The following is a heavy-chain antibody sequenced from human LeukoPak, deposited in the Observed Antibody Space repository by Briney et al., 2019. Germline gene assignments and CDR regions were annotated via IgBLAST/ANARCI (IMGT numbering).Heavy chain of an antibody. CDR3: VKDGLRAGYSYARRGYDY. D-gene: IGHD5-18*01. CDR2: ISGSGGST. V-gene: IGHV3-23*01. J-gene: IGHJ4*02. Sequence: GGSLRLSCAASGFTFSSYAMSWVRQAPGKGLEWVSAISGSGGSTYYADSVKGRFTISRDNSKNTLYLQMNSLRAEDTAVYYCVKDGLRAGYSYARRGYDYWGQGTLVTVSS. CDR1: GFTFSSYA.